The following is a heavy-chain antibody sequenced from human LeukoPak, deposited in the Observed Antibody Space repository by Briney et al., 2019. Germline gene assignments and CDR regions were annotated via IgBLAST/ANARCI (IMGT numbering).Heavy chain of an antibody. CDR3: ARGEGFIAAGHCFDP. D-gene: IGHD6-13*01. CDR2: IIPIFGTA. CDR1: GGTFSSYA. Sequence: ASVKVSCKASGGTFSSYAISWVRQAPGQGLEWMGGIIPIFGTANYAQKFQGRVTITADESTSTAYMELSSLRSEDTAVYYCARGEGFIAAGHCFDPWGQGTLVTVSS. J-gene: IGHJ5*02. V-gene: IGHV1-69*13.